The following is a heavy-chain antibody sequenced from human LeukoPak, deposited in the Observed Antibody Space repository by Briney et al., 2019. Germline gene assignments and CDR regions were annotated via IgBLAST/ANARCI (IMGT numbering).Heavy chain of an antibody. D-gene: IGHD3-10*01. CDR1: GFTFSSYS. Sequence: GGSLRLSCAASGFTFSSYSMNWVRQAPGKGLEWVSSICSSSYIYYADSVKGRFTISRDNAKNSLYLQTNSLRAEDTAVYYCASKARSYYDYWGQGTLVTVSS. CDR2: ICSSSYI. CDR3: ASKARSYYDY. V-gene: IGHV3-21*01. J-gene: IGHJ4*02.